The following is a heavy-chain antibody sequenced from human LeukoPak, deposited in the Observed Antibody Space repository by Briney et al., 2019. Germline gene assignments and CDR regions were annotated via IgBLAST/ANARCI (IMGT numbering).Heavy chain of an antibody. Sequence: PGGSLRLSCAPSGFTFSSYAMSWVRQAPGKGLEWVSGISTGGGSTYYADSVKGRFTISRDNSKNTLYLQMNSLRAEDTAVYYCAKKGFAASGSEFPGDHWGQGTLVTVSS. CDR1: GFTFSSYA. CDR3: AKKGFAASGSEFPGDH. J-gene: IGHJ4*02. V-gene: IGHV3-23*01. CDR2: ISTGGGST. D-gene: IGHD2-21*01.